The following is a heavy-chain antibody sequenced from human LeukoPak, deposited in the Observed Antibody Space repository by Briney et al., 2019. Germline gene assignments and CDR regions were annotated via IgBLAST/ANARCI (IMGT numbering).Heavy chain of an antibody. Sequence: NASETLSLTCALSAYSMKNGYRWGSIRQPPGKGLEWIGSIYHSGITYYNPSLKSRVTISVDTANNQFSLELTSVTAACSAVFYGARYRDGHTPFDHWGQGTLVTVSS. CDR2: IYHSGIT. J-gene: IGHJ4*02. CDR3: ARYRDGHTPFDH. CDR1: AYSMKNGYR. D-gene: IGHD5-24*01. V-gene: IGHV4-38-2*01.